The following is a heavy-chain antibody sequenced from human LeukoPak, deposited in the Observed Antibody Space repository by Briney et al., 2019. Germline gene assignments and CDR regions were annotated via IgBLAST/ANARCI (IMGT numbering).Heavy chain of an antibody. CDR2: ISWNSGSI. CDR3: AKGSWYYCDSSGYYPSD. V-gene: IGHV3-9*01. Sequence: GGSLRLSCAASGFTFDDYAMHWVRQAPGKGLEWVSGISWNSGSIGYADSVKGRFTISRDNAKNSLYLQMNSLRAEDTALYYCAKGSWYYCDSSGYYPSDWGQGTLVTVSS. J-gene: IGHJ4*02. D-gene: IGHD3-22*01. CDR1: GFTFDDYA.